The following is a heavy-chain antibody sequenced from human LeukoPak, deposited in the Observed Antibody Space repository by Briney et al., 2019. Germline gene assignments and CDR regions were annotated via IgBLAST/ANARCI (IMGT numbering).Heavy chain of an antibody. J-gene: IGHJ4*02. CDR2: IVPMFDTT. Sequence: SVKVSCKASGGTFNTYAITWVRQAPGQGLEWLGRIVPMFDTTNYGQKFQGRLTITADPSTSTAYMELSSLRSEDTAVYYCARGRRYFDWLLSELVRYYFDYWGQGTLVTVSS. D-gene: IGHD3-9*01. CDR1: GGTFNTYA. CDR3: ARGRRYFDWLLSELVRYYFDY. V-gene: IGHV1-69*13.